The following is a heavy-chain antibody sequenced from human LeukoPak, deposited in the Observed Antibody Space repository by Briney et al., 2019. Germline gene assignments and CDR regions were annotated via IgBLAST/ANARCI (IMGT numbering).Heavy chain of an antibody. D-gene: IGHD1-26*01. CDR3: AKDMGRELPPYYYYYYMDV. V-gene: IGHV3-30*02. CDR1: GFTFSSYG. Sequence: SGGSLRLSCAASGFTFSSYGMHWVRQAPGKGLVWVAFIRYDGSNKYYADSVKGRFTISRDNSKNTLYLQMNSLRAEDTAVYYCAKDMGRELPPYYYYYYMDVWGKGTTVTVSS. J-gene: IGHJ6*03. CDR2: IRYDGSNK.